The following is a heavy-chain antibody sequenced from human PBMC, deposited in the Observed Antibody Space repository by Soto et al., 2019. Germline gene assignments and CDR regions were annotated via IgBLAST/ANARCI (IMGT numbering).Heavy chain of an antibody. D-gene: IGHD3-22*01. CDR2: INAGNGNT. J-gene: IGHJ4*02. V-gene: IGHV1-3*01. Sequence: ASVKVSCKASGYTFTSYAMHWVRQAPGQRLEWMGWINAGNGNTKYSQKFQGRVTITRDTSASTAYMELSSLRSEDTAVYYCARDPHTYYYDSSGYIPSTFTFEYWGQGTLVTVSS. CDR3: ARDPHTYYYDSSGYIPSTFTFEY. CDR1: GYTFTSYA.